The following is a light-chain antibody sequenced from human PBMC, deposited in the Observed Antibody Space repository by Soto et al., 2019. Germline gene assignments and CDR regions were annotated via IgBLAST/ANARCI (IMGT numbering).Light chain of an antibody. CDR3: QQYYRTPIT. V-gene: IGKV4-1*01. J-gene: IGKJ5*01. CDR1: QSVLYSSNNKNY. Sequence: DIVMTQSPDSLAVSLGERATINCKSSQSVLYSSNNKNYLAWYQQKPGQSPKLLIYWASTRESGVPDRFSGSGSATDFSFTISSLQAEDVAVYYCQQYYRTPITFGQGTRLEIK. CDR2: WAS.